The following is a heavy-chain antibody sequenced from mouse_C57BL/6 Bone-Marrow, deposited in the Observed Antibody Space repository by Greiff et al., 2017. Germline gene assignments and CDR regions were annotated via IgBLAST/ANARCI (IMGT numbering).Heavy chain of an antibody. CDR3: ARYLYGNDGGYFYYAMDY. Sequence: QVQLKESGPELVKPGASVKISCKASGYTFTDYYINWVKQRPGQGLEWIGWIFPGSGRTYYNETFKGKATLTVDNSSSTASMLLSSLTSEDSAIYFCARYLYGNDGGYFYYAMDYWGQGTSVTVSS. V-gene: IGHV1-75*01. D-gene: IGHD2-10*02. CDR1: GYTFTDYY. J-gene: IGHJ4*01. CDR2: IFPGSGRT.